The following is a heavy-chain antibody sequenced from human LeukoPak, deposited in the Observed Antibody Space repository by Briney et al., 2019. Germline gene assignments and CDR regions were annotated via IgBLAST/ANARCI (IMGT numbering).Heavy chain of an antibody. V-gene: IGHV3-64*01. CDR2: ISSNGGST. D-gene: IGHD4-17*01. CDR1: GFTFSSYA. CDR3: ARGYGDFKYYFDY. Sequence: GGSLRLSCAASGFTFSSYAMHWVRQAPGKGLEYFSAISSNGGSTYYANSVKGRFTISRDNSKNTLYLQMGSLRAEDMAVYYCARGYGDFKYYFDYWGQGTLVTVYS. J-gene: IGHJ4*02.